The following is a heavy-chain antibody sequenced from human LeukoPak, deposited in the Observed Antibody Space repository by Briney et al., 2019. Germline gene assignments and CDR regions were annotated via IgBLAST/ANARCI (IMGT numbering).Heavy chain of an antibody. V-gene: IGHV3-7*04. J-gene: IGHJ5*02. CDR3: ARGGFRFFAH. D-gene: IGHD3-22*01. CDR2: INQDGSEK. CDR1: GSTFSSYW. Sequence: GGSLRLSCAASGSTFSSYWMNWVRHAPGKGLEWVANINQDGSEKYCVDSVKGRFTISRDNAKNSLYLQMNRLRAEDTAVYYCARGGFRFFAHWGQGTLVTVSS.